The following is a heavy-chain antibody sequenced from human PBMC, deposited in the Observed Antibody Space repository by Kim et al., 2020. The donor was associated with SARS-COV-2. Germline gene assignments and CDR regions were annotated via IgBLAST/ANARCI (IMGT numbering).Heavy chain of an antibody. J-gene: IGHJ6*02. CDR1: GFTFRNYA. Sequence: GGSLRLSCAASGFTFRNYALHWVRQAPGKGPEWVSVISYDGTNKYYADSVKGRFTISRDNSKDTLYLQMNSLRIDDTALYYCATELAQWLASRYFYGMDVWGQGTTVTVSS. D-gene: IGHD6-19*01. V-gene: IGHV3-30-3*01. CDR2: ISYDGTNK. CDR3: ATELAQWLASRYFYGMDV.